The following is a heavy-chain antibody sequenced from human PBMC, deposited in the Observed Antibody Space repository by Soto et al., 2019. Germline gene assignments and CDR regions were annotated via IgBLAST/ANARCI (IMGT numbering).Heavy chain of an antibody. Sequence: EVQLLESGGGLVQPGGSLTLSCAASGFTFSSYGMTWVRQAPGKGLEWVSFSCATGAGRYYADAVKGRFIISRDNSKNTLYLQMSSLRADDTAVYYCAKDRRAGGNYGFYSDFWGQGALVIVSS. CDR3: AKDRRAGGNYGFYSDF. CDR2: SCATGAGR. D-gene: IGHD1-7*01. V-gene: IGHV3-23*01. J-gene: IGHJ4*02. CDR1: GFTFSSYG.